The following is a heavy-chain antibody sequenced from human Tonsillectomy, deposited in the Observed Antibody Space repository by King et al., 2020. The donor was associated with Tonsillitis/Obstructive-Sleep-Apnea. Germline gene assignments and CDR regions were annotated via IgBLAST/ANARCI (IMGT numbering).Heavy chain of an antibody. V-gene: IGHV1-69*01. CDR3: ARDSLNYANYYYMDV. D-gene: IGHD1-7*01. J-gene: IGHJ6*03. CDR2: IIPIFGTA. Sequence: QLVQSGAEVKKPGSSLKVSCKASGGTFSSYAISWVRQAPGQGLEWMGGIIPIFGTANYAQKFQGRVTITADESTSTAYMELSSLRSEDTAVYYCARDSLNYANYYYMDVWGKGTTVTVSS. CDR1: GGTFSSYA.